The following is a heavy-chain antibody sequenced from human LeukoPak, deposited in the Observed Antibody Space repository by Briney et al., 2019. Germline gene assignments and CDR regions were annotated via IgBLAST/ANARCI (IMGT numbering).Heavy chain of an antibody. J-gene: IGHJ4*02. CDR3: AREDSGYDFEY. V-gene: IGHV3-30*03. D-gene: IGHD5-12*01. CDR2: IAYDGSIK. CDR1: GFTFSAYG. Sequence: PGGSLRLSCAASGFTFSAYGMHWVRQAPGKGLEWVAVIAYDGSIKYYTDSVKGRFTISRDNSKNTLFLQLNSLRGEDTAVYYCAREDSGYDFEYLGQGTLVTVSS.